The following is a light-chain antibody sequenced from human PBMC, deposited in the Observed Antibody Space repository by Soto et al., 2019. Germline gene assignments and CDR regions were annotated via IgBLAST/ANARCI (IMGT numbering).Light chain of an antibody. J-gene: IGLJ1*01. CDR2: DVT. CDR3: CSYAGSDSSYV. V-gene: IGLV2-11*01. CDR1: SSDVGGYNY. Sequence: QSVLTQPHSVSGSPGQSVTISCTGTSSDVGGYNYVSWYQQHPGKAPKLMIYDVTKRPSGVPDRFSGSKSGNTASLTISGLQAEDEADYYCCSYAGSDSSYVYGTGTKLTVL.